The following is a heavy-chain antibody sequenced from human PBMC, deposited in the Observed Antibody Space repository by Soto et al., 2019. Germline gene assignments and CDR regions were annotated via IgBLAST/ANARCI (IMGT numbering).Heavy chain of an antibody. CDR2: THYSGIT. D-gene: IGHD6-6*01. V-gene: IGHV4-39*07. CDR1: GGSTSSASYY. CDR3: ARGSSIAGLYYGMDV. Sequence: PSETLSLTCTVSGGSTSSASYYWGWVRRPPGKGLEWIGSTHYSGITYYNPSLKSRVTISLDTSKNQFSLKLSSVTAADTAVYYCARGSSIAGLYYGMDVWGQGTTVTVSS. J-gene: IGHJ6*02.